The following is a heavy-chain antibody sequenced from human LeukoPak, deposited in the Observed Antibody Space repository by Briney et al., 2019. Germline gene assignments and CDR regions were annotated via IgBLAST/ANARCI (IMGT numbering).Heavy chain of an antibody. CDR1: GGSFSGYY. D-gene: IGHD1-20*01. CDR3: ASRPGITGTTDLDV. CDR2: INHSGST. V-gene: IGHV4-34*01. J-gene: IGHJ6*04. Sequence: SETLSPTCAVYGGSFSGYYWSWIRQPPGKGREWIGEINHSGSTNYNPSLKSRVTISVDTSKNQFSLKLSSVTAADTAVYYCASRPGITGTTDLDVWGKGTTVTVSS.